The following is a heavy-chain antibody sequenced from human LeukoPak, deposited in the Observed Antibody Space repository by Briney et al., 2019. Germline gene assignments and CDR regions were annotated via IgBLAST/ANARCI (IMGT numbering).Heavy chain of an antibody. J-gene: IGHJ6*02. V-gene: IGHV1-2*06. D-gene: IGHD2-15*01. CDR2: INPNSGGT. CDR1: GYTFTGYY. Sequence: GASVKVSCKASGYTFTGYYMHWVRQAPGQGLEWMGRINPNSGGTNYAQKFQGRVTMTRDTSISTAYMELSRLRSDDTAVYYCARDLASIYCSGGSCWSTSYYYYGMDVWGQGTTVTVSS. CDR3: ARDLASIYCSGGSCWSTSYYYYGMDV.